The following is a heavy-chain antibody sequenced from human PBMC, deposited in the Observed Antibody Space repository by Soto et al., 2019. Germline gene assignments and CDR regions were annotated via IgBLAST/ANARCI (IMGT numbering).Heavy chain of an antibody. J-gene: IGHJ4*02. V-gene: IGHV1-46*01. D-gene: IGHD5-18*01. CDR2: INANGGDA. CDR3: ARVSYSYGLLFHLDY. Sequence: ASVKVSCKASGYTFTYYRVHWVRQAPGQGLEWMGIINANGGDATYAQKFQGRVTMTRDTSTSTVYMEVSSLRSEDTALYYCARVSYSYGLLFHLDYWGQGTLVTVSS. CDR1: GYTFTYYR.